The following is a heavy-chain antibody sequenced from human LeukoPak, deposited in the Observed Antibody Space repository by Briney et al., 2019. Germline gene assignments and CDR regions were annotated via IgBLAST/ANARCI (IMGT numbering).Heavy chain of an antibody. V-gene: IGHV4-61*02. CDR3: ARGLCSGGICYGDDAFDI. D-gene: IGHD2-15*01. Sequence: SETLSLTCTVSGGSISSGSYYWSWIRQPAGKGLEWIGRIYTSGSTNYNPSLKSRVTMSVDTSKNQFSLMLSSVTAADTAVYYCARGLCSGGICYGDDAFDIWGQGTMVTVSS. CDR2: IYTSGST. J-gene: IGHJ3*02. CDR1: GGSISSGSYY.